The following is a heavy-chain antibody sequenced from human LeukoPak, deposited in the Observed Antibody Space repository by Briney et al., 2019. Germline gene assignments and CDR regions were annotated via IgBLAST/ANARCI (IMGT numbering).Heavy chain of an antibody. J-gene: IGHJ4*02. CDR1: GGSISSYY. V-gene: IGHV4-59*06. CDR3: ARLAPEIAAAGTPPHDY. CDR2: IYYSGST. D-gene: IGHD6-13*01. Sequence: SETLSLTCTVSGGSISSYYWSWIRQPPGKGLEWIGYIYYSGSTYYNPSLKSRVTISVDTSKNQFSLKLSSVTAADTAVYYCARLAPEIAAAGTPPHDYWGQGTLVTVSS.